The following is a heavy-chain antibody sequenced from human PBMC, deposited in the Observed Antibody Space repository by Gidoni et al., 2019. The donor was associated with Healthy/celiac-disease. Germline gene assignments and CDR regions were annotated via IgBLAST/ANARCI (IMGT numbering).Heavy chain of an antibody. CDR2: ISAYNGNT. CDR3: ARDMDTAPDYYYYGMDV. V-gene: IGHV1-18*01. D-gene: IGHD5-18*01. Sequence: QVQLVQSGAEVKTPGASVKVSCKASGYTFTSYGISWVRQAPGQGLEWMGWISAYNGNTNYAQKPQGRVTMTTDTSTSTAYMELRSLRSDDTAVYYCARDMDTAPDYYYYGMDVWGQGTTVTVSS. CDR1: GYTFTSYG. J-gene: IGHJ6*02.